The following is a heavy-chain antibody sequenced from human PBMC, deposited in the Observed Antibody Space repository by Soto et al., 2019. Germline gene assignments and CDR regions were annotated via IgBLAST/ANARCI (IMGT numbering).Heavy chain of an antibody. CDR1: GDSVSSNSAA. V-gene: IGHV6-1*01. Sequence: QVQLQQSGPGLVKPSQTLSLTCDISGDSVSSNSAAWNWIRQTPSRGLEWLGRTYYRSKWYSNYAISVKSRVTVNPDTFKNQFSLQLNSVTPEDTAVYYCARGSWDDVSGHYYIDVWGKGTTVTVSS. CDR2: TYYRSKWYS. D-gene: IGHD1-1*01. J-gene: IGHJ6*03. CDR3: ARGSWDDVSGHYYIDV.